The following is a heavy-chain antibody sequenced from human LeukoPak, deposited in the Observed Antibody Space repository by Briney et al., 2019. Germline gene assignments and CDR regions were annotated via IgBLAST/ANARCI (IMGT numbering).Heavy chain of an antibody. CDR1: GYSFTNYY. D-gene: IGHD2-8*01. Sequence: ASVKVSCKASGYSFTNYYIHWVRQAPGQGLESVGVINPSGGGTTYPQKFQARVTMTRDTSTSTVYMELSSLRSEDTAVYYCARVPYCFNGICYTHYYFDYWGQGTLVTVSS. CDR3: ARVPYCFNGICYTHYYFDY. J-gene: IGHJ4*02. CDR2: INPSGGGT. V-gene: IGHV1-46*01.